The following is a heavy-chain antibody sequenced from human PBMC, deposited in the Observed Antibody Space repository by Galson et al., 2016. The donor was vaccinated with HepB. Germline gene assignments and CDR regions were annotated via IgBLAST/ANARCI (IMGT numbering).Heavy chain of an antibody. D-gene: IGHD1-26*01. CDR1: GFPFSDYG. J-gene: IGHJ4*02. CDR2: LSHDGIHE. CDR3: ARQGVGATMDY. Sequence: SLRLSCAASGFPFSDYGMHWVRQAPGKGLEWMSVLSHDGIHEYFTDSLKGRLTISRDNSKNTLYMQLNSLRPEDTAVHYCARQGVGATMDYWGRGTLVTVSS. V-gene: IGHV3-30*03.